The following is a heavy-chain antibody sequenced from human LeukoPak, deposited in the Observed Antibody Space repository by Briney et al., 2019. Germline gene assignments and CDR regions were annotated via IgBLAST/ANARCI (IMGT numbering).Heavy chain of an antibody. Sequence: SETLSLTCTVSGGSISGYYWTWIRQLPGKGLEWIGYIYNSGITNYNPSLKSRVTVSVDTSKNQFSLRLTSVTAANTAVYYCARSVPSLDYLFDSWGHGTLVTVSS. CDR1: GGSISGYY. V-gene: IGHV4-59*08. CDR3: ARSVPSLDYLFDS. CDR2: IYNSGIT. D-gene: IGHD4-11*01. J-gene: IGHJ5*01.